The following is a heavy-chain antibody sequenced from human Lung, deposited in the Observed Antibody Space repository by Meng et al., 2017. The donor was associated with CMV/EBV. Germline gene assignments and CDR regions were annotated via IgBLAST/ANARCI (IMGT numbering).Heavy chain of an antibody. Sequence: GESLKISCAASGFTFSSYGMHWVRQAPGKGLEWVAFIRYDGSNKYYADSVKGRFTISRDNSKNTLYLQMNSLRAEDTAVYYCAKDQRIIRHCSSTSCYTWFDPWGQGTLVXVSS. J-gene: IGHJ5*02. CDR2: IRYDGSNK. V-gene: IGHV3-30*02. D-gene: IGHD2-2*02. CDR1: GFTFSSYG. CDR3: AKDQRIIRHCSSTSCYTWFDP.